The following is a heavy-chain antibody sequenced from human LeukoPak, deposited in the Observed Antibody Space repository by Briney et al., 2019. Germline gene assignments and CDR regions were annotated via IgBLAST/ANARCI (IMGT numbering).Heavy chain of an antibody. D-gene: IGHD5-12*01. J-gene: IGHJ6*03. Sequence: PSETLSLTCTVSGGSISSYYWSWIRQPPGKGLEWIGYIYYSGSTNYNPSLKSRVTISVDTSKNQFSLKLSPVTAADTAVYYWARGGYSGYDSVYYMDVWGKGTTDTVSS. V-gene: IGHV4-59*01. CDR1: GGSISSYY. CDR2: IYYSGST. CDR3: ARGGYSGYDSVYYMDV.